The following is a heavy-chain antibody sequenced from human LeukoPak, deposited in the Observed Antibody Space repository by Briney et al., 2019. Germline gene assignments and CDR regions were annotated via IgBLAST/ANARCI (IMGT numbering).Heavy chain of an antibody. CDR1: GFTFSSYC. CDR3: ARETGRATREAAAGRRFDP. J-gene: IGHJ5*02. D-gene: IGHD6-13*01. V-gene: IGHV3-21*05. Sequence: GGSLRLSCAASGFTFSSYCMNWVRQAPGKGLEWVSYICRSRSNKYYADSVKGRFTIFRDNAKNSLYLQMNSLRAEKPAVYYWARETGRATREAAAGRRFDPWGQGTLVTVSS. CDR2: ICRSRSNK.